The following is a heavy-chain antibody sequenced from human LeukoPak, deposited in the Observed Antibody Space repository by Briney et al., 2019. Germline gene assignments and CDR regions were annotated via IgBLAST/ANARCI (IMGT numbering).Heavy chain of an antibody. J-gene: IGHJ6*02. V-gene: IGHV4-61*01. CDR1: GGSVSSGSYY. CDR3: ARGTPPYNYYYGMDV. D-gene: IGHD2-15*01. CDR2: IYYSGST. Sequence: PSETLSLTCTVSGGSVSSGSYYWSWIRQPPGKGLEWIGYIYYSGSTNYNPSLKSRVTISVDTSKNQFSLRLSSVTAADTAVYYCARGTPPYNYYYGMDVWGQGTTVTVSS.